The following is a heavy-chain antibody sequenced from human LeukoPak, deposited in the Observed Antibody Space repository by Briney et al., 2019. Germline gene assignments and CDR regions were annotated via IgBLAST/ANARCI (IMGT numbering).Heavy chain of an antibody. D-gene: IGHD6-6*01. CDR1: GGSFSGYY. CDR3: AGAYSSSRVWDAFDI. V-gene: IGHV4-39*01. Sequence: SETLSLTXAVYGGSFSGYYWGWIRQPPGKGLEWIGSIYYSGSTYYNPSLKSRVTISVDTSKNQFSLKLSSVTAADTAVYYCAGAYSSSRVWDAFDIWGQGTMVTVSS. CDR2: IYYSGST. J-gene: IGHJ3*02.